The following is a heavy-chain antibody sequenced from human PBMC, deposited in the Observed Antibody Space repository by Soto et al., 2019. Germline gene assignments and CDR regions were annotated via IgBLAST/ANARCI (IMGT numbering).Heavy chain of an antibody. V-gene: IGHV6-1*01. CDR1: GDSVSSNSAA. Sequence: SQTLSLTCAISGDSVSSNSAAWNWIRQSPSRGLEWLGRTYYRSKWYNDYAVSVKSRITINPDTSKNQFSLQLNSVTPEDTAVYYCARGQWLVLGNYYYGMDVWGQGTTVTVS. J-gene: IGHJ6*02. CDR3: ARGQWLVLGNYYYGMDV. CDR2: TYYRSKWYN. D-gene: IGHD6-19*01.